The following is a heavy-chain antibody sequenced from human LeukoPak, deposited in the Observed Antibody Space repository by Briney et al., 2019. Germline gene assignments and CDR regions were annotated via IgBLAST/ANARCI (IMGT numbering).Heavy chain of an antibody. CDR2: ISQSGSGI. CDR1: GFTFSDYV. V-gene: IGHV3-23*01. Sequence: GGSLRLSCAASGFTFSDYVMRWVRQAPGKGLEWVSAISQSGSGIYYADSVKGRFTISRDNSKNTLYLQMNSLRAEDTAVYFCAKAATTVTTPFLCWGQGTLVTVSS. CDR3: AKAATTVTTPFLC. J-gene: IGHJ4*02. D-gene: IGHD4-17*01.